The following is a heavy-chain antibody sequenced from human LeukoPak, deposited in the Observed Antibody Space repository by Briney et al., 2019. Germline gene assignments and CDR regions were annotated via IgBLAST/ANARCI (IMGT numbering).Heavy chain of an antibody. Sequence: GGSLRLSCAASGFTFSSYAMSWVRQAPGKGLEWGSAISGSGGSTYYADSVKGRFTISRDNSKNTLYLRMNSLRAEDTAVYYCANVPVAATPFYYYYGMDVWGQGTTVTVSS. CDR1: GFTFSSYA. CDR3: ANVPVAATPFYYYYGMDV. D-gene: IGHD2-15*01. CDR2: ISGSGGST. J-gene: IGHJ6*02. V-gene: IGHV3-23*01.